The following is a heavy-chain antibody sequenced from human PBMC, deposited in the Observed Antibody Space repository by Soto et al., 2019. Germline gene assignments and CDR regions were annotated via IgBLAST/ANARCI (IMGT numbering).Heavy chain of an antibody. CDR1: GGTFSSYA. CDR3: ATKNWGGYCSSTSCLINKWFDP. J-gene: IGHJ5*02. Sequence: SGKGSCKASGGTFSSYAISWVRQAPGQGLEWMGGIIPIFGTANYAQKFQGRVTITADESTSTAYMELSSLRSEDTAVYYCATKNWGGYCSSTSCLINKWFDPCGDGPLVTV. CDR2: IIPIFGTA. V-gene: IGHV1-69*13. D-gene: IGHD2-2*01.